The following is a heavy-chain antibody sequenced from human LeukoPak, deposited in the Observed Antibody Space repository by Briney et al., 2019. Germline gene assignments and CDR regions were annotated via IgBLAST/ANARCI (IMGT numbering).Heavy chain of an antibody. CDR3: AKDAPQLVWFGVLPEGDAVDY. V-gene: IGHV3-21*04. Sequence: GGALRLSCAASGFTFSSYDMTWVRQAPGRGLEWVSSISSSSSYIYYADSVKGRFTISRDNSQNTLYLQMNSLRAEDTAVYYCAKDAPQLVWFGVLPEGDAVDYWGQGTLVTVSS. CDR1: GFTFSSYD. J-gene: IGHJ4*02. D-gene: IGHD3-10*01. CDR2: ISSSSSYI.